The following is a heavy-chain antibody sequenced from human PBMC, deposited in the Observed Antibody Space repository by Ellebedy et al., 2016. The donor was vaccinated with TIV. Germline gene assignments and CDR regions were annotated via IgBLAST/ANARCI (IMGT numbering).Heavy chain of an antibody. D-gene: IGHD6-19*01. V-gene: IGHV3-21*06. CDR3: AGPMVGVAGEIDY. J-gene: IGHJ4*02. Sequence: GGSLRLSXAASKFTFSRYSMNWVRQAPGKGLEWVSSISSSSTYIYYADSVKGRLTISRDNTKNSLYLQMNSLRAEDTAVYYCAGPMVGVAGEIDYWGQGTLVTVSS. CDR1: KFTFSRYS. CDR2: ISSSSTYI.